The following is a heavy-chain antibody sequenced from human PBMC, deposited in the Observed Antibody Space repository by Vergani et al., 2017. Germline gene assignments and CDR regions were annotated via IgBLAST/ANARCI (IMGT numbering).Heavy chain of an antibody. J-gene: IGHJ6*03. D-gene: IGHD5-18*01. CDR2: ISGSGVSA. V-gene: IGHV3-23*01. CDR3: ARPLQYRGDYYYMDV. Sequence: EVPLLESGGGLVQPGGSLRLTRAASEFTFSNYAMNRVRQAPGKGLEWVSGISGSGVSAYYNPSLKSRVIISVDTSKKQFSLKLSSVTAADTAVYYCARPLQYRGDYYYMDVWGKGTTVTVSS. CDR1: EFTFSNYA.